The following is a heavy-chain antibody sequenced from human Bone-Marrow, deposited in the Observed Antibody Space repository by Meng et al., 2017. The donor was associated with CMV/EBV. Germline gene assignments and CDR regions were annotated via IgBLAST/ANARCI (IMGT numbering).Heavy chain of an antibody. Sequence: GESLKISCAASGFTFSSYGMNWVRQAPRKGLEWVSSISASSTYIYYADSVKGRFTISRDNAKNSLYLQMNSLRAEDTAVYYCARVIAAAGWVDYWGQGTLVTVSS. CDR2: ISASSTYI. D-gene: IGHD6-13*01. V-gene: IGHV3-21*01. CDR3: ARVIAAAGWVDY. J-gene: IGHJ4*02. CDR1: GFTFSSYG.